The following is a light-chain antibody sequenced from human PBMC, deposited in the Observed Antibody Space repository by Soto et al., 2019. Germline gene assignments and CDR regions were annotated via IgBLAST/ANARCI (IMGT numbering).Light chain of an antibody. CDR2: AAA. J-gene: IGKJ1*01. V-gene: IGKV1-39*01. CDR3: QQRET. CDR1: QSISSY. Sequence: DIQMTQSPSTLSASVGDRVTITCRASQSISSYLNWYQQKPGKAPKLLIYAAASVQSGVPSRFSGSGSGTDFTRTISSLQPADFATYYYQQRETFGQGTKVDIK.